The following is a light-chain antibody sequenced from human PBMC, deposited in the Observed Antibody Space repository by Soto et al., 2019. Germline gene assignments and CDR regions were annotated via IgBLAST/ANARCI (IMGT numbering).Light chain of an antibody. Sequence: EIVMTQSPATLSVSPGERATLSCRASQTVNNNLAWYQQKVGQAPRLLIYSTFTSATGVPARFSGSGSGTDFTLTISSLQSEDFAFYYCQQYNNWPLSFGGGTKVEIK. V-gene: IGKV3-15*01. J-gene: IGKJ4*01. CDR3: QQYNNWPLS. CDR1: QTVNNN. CDR2: STF.